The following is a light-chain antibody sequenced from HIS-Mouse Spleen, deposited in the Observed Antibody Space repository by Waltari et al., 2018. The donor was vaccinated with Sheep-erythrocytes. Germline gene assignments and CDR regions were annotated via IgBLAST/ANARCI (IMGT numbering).Light chain of an antibody. CDR1: SSNIGSNY. J-gene: IGLJ3*02. CDR3: AAWDDSLSGNWV. CDR2: RNN. Sequence: QSVLTQPPSASGTPGQRVTISCSGSSSNIGSNYVSWYQQFSGTAPKLLIYRNNQRPSGVPDRFSGSKSGTSASLAISGLRSEDEADYYCAAWDDSLSGNWVFGGGTKLTVL. V-gene: IGLV1-47*01.